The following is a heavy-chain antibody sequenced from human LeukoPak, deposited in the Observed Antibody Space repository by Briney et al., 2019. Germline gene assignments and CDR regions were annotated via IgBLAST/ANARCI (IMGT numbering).Heavy chain of an antibody. D-gene: IGHD2-2*02. CDR1: GYTFTGYY. J-gene: IGHJ4*02. CDR3: ARDCTSTSCYNVY. CDR2: INPNSGGT. Sequence: EASVKVSCKASGYTFTGYYMHWVRQAPGQGLEWMVWINPNSGGTNYAQKVQGRVTMTRDTSISTAYMELSRLRSDDTAVYYCARDCTSTSCYNVYWGQGTLVTVSS. V-gene: IGHV1-2*02.